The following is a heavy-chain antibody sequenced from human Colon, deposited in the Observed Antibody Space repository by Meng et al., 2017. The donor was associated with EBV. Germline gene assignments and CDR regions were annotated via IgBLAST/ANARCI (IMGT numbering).Heavy chain of an antibody. CDR3: ARDGGVTHIP. V-gene: IGHV4-4*02. D-gene: IGHD2-8*02. Sequence: VLLQDSGAGLVKPSGPLSLTCAVSGTSISTSNWWSWIGQSPGEGLEWIGPIYHNGQTNYNPSLKSCVSMSVDESKNEFSLNLKSVTAADTAVYYCARDGGVTHIPWGQGVLVTVSS. CDR1: GTSISTSNW. CDR2: IYHNGQT. J-gene: IGHJ5*02.